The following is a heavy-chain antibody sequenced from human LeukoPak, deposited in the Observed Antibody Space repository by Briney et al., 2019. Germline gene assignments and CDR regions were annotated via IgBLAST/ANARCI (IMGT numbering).Heavy chain of an antibody. J-gene: IGHJ6*03. CDR3: AVCLDSSSVSVYYYMDV. V-gene: IGHV4-59*01. D-gene: IGHD6-13*01. CDR2: IYYNGST. CDR1: GGSISSYY. Sequence: PSETLSLTCTVSGGSISSYYWSWIRQPPGKGLEWIGYIYYNGSTNYNPSLKSRVTISVDTSKNQFSLKLSSVTAADTAVYYCAVCLDSSSVSVYYYMDVWGKGTTVTVPS.